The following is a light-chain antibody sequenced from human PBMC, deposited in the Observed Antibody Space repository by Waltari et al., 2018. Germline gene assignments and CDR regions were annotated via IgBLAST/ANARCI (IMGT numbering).Light chain of an antibody. V-gene: IGLV2-8*01. CDR2: EAT. J-gene: IGLJ2*01. Sequence: QSALTQTPSASGSPGHSVTISFTGTSSDAGGNNFFSWYQHYPGQAPKVIIYEATKRPSGVPDRFSGSKSGNTASLTVSGLQAEDEADYYCSSYGNRNVVFGGGTKVTVL. CDR1: SSDAGGNNF. CDR3: SSYGNRNVV.